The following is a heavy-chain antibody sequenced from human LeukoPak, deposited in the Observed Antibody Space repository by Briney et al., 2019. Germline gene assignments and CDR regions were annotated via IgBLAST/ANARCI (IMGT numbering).Heavy chain of an antibody. D-gene: IGHD3-10*01. J-gene: IGHJ4*02. CDR1: GGSISRYY. CDR2: IYYSGYSGST. CDR3: ARDGSYYYGSALDY. Sequence: PSETLSLTCTVSGGSISRYYWNWIRQPPGKGLEWIGYIYYSGYSGSTNYNPSLKSRVTISVDTSNNQFSLKLSSVTAADTAVYYCARDGSYYYGSALDYWGQGTLVTVSS. V-gene: IGHV4-59*01.